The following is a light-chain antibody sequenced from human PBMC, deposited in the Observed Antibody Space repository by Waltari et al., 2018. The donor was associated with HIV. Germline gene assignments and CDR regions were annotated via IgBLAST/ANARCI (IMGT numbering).Light chain of an antibody. J-gene: IGLJ2*01. Sequence: SYELTQQPSVAVSPGQPARITRTGDAFPKKNASWYQQKSGQASVLVIYEDSKRPSGFPDRFSGSSSGTTATLTISGAQVEDEADYYCYSTDNSGHHRVFGTGTKLTVL. CDR3: YSTDNSGHHRV. CDR1: AFPKKN. V-gene: IGLV3-10*01. CDR2: EDS.